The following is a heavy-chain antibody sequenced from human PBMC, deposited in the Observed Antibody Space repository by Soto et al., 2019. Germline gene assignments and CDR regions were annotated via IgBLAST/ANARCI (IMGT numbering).Heavy chain of an antibody. CDR3: ARDYGDAYNNFDY. Sequence: QVRLVQSGAEVKKPGASVNVSCKASGYTFTGYHMHWVRQAPGQGLEWMGWINPYSGGTNYAQKFQGRVTMTRDTSISTAYMVLSRLRSDDTAVYYCARDYGDAYNNFDYWGQGTLVTVSS. D-gene: IGHD1-1*01. V-gene: IGHV1-2*02. CDR2: INPYSGGT. J-gene: IGHJ4*02. CDR1: GYTFTGYH.